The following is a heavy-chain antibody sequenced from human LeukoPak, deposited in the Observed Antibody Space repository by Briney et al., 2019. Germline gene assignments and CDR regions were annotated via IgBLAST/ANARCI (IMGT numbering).Heavy chain of an antibody. CDR2: INPNSGGT. V-gene: IGHV1-2*02. Sequence: APVKVSCKASGYTFTGYYMHWVRQAPGQGLGWMGWINPNSGGTNYAQKFQGRVTMTRDTSISTAYMELSWLRSDDTAVYYCAREDFYDSSGYYKNKEYFQHWGQGTLVTVSS. CDR1: GYTFTGYY. J-gene: IGHJ1*01. CDR3: AREDFYDSSGYYKNKEYFQH. D-gene: IGHD3-22*01.